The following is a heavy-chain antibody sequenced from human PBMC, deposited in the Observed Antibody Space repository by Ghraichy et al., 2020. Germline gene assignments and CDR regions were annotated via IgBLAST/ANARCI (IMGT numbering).Heavy chain of an antibody. D-gene: IGHD5-18*01. Sequence: GGSLRLSCAASGFTVSSNYMSWVRQAPGKGLEWVSVIYSGGSTYYADSVKGRFTISRDNSKNTLYLQMNSLRAEDTAVYYCASPGQLWFEFGYWGQGTLVTVSS. V-gene: IGHV3-53*01. J-gene: IGHJ4*02. CDR2: IYSGGST. CDR1: GFTVSSNY. CDR3: ASPGQLWFEFGY.